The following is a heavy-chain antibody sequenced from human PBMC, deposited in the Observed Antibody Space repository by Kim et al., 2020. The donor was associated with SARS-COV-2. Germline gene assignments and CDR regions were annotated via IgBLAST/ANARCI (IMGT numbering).Heavy chain of an antibody. CDR2: IYYSGST. D-gene: IGHD4-17*01. CDR1: GGSISSGGYY. CDR3: ASRPLSGDYGGNWFDP. Sequence: SETLSLTCTVSGGSISSGGYYWSWIRQHPGKGLEWIGYIYYSGSTYYNPSLKSRVTISVDTSKNQFSLKLSSVTAADTAVYYCASRPLSGDYGGNWFDPWGQGTLVTVSS. V-gene: IGHV4-31*03. J-gene: IGHJ5*02.